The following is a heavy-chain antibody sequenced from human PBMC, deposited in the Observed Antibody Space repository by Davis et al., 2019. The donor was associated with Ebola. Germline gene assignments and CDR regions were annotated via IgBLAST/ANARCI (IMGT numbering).Heavy chain of an antibody. Sequence: ASVKVSCKASGYTFTSYGISWVRQAPGQGLEWMGWISAYNGNTNYAQKLQGRVTMTTDTSTSTAYMELRSLRSDDTAVYYCARVWVGYSGYDWLDYWGQGTLVTVSS. V-gene: IGHV1-18*01. J-gene: IGHJ4*02. CDR3: ARVWVGYSGYDWLDY. CDR2: ISAYNGNT. CDR1: GYTFTSYG. D-gene: IGHD5-12*01.